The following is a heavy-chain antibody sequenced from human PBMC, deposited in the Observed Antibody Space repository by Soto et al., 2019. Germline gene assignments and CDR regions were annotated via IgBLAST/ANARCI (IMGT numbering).Heavy chain of an antibody. J-gene: IGHJ3*02. V-gene: IGHV1-18*01. CDR1: GYTFTSYG. Sequence: ASVKASCKASGYTFTSYGISWVRQAPGQGLEWMGWISAYSGNTNYARDLQGRVTMTTDTSTSTAYMDLRSLRSDDTAVYYCARDRGYQLLYPDAFDIWGQGTMVTVSS. CDR2: ISAYSGNT. D-gene: IGHD2-2*02. CDR3: ARDRGYQLLYPDAFDI.